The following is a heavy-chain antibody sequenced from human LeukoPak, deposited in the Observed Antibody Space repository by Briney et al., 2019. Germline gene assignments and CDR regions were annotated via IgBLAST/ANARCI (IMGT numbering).Heavy chain of an antibody. CDR1: GFTFDDYA. CDR2: ISWNSGSI. CDR3: AKDNRAVAGTVGY. Sequence: TGRSLRLSCAASGFTFDDYAMHWVRQAPGKGLEWVSGISWNSGSIGYADSVKGRFTISRDNAKNSLYLQMNSLRAEDTALYYCAKDNRAVAGTVGYWGQGTLVTVSS. D-gene: IGHD6-19*01. J-gene: IGHJ4*02. V-gene: IGHV3-9*01.